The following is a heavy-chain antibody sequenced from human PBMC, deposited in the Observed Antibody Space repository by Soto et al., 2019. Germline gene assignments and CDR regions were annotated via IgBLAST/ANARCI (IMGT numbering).Heavy chain of an antibody. J-gene: IGHJ6*01. V-gene: IGHV4-31*03. CDR2: IYYSGST. CDR3: ARCGDSSSWYSRDYYYYGMDV. CDR1: GGSISSGGYY. D-gene: IGHD6-13*01. Sequence: PSETLSLTCTVSGGSISSGGYYWSWIRQHPGKGLEWIGYIYYSGSTYYNPSLKSRVTISVDTSKNQFSLKLSSVTAADTAVYYCARCGDSSSWYSRDYYYYGMDVWGQGTTVTVSS.